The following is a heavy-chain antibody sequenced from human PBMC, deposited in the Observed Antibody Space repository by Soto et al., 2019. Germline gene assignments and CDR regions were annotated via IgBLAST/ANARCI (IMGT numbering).Heavy chain of an antibody. CDR2: ISSSSDII. CDR3: AIVYTFGYGFDF. Sequence: GGSMRLSCSASGFTFSRYSLNWVRMASKAPGQGLEWVSSISSSSDIIYYANSVKGRFTISRDNAKNSLYLQMNSRRDEDTAIYYCAIVYTFGYGFDFWGRGTLVTVSA. J-gene: IGHJ4*02. D-gene: IGHD5-18*01. CDR1: GFTFSRYS. V-gene: IGHV3-21*01.